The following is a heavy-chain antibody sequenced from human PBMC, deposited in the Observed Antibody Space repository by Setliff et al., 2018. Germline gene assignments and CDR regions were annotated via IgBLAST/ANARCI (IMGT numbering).Heavy chain of an antibody. Sequence: SETLSLTCTVSGGSISSYYWIWIRQPPGKGLEWIGYIYSSGRTNYNPSLKSRVTLSVDTSNNQFSLKVSSVTAADTAVDYCARAPPKRYSGSYEYFYMDVWGKGTTVTVSS. V-gene: IGHV4-4*08. D-gene: IGHD1-26*01. CDR1: GGSISSYY. CDR2: IYSSGRT. J-gene: IGHJ6*03. CDR3: ARAPPKRYSGSYEYFYMDV.